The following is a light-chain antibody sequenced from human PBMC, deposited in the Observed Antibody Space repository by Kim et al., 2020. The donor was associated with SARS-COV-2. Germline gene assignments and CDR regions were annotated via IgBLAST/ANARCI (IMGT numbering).Light chain of an antibody. J-gene: IGLJ3*02. CDR1: SNDIGSYNL. Sequence: GQSVTISCTGTSNDIGSYNLVSWYQQPPGTAPKLVIYEVTYRPSGVPDRFSGSKSGNTASLTISGLQAEDEADYYCSSYTSRTTWVFGGGTQLTVL. V-gene: IGLV2-18*02. CDR3: SSYTSRTTWV. CDR2: EVT.